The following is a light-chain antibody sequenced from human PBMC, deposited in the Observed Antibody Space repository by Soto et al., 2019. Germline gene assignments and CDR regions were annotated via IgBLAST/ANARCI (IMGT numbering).Light chain of an antibody. CDR2: SAS. J-gene: IGKJ5*01. V-gene: IGKV1-39*01. Sequence: DLQMTQSPSSLSASVGDRVTITCRAGQSISSYLNWYQQKPGKAPKLLIYSASSLQSGVPSRFSGSGSGTDFTLTISSLQPEDFAAYYCQQSYSTPLATFGQGTRLEIK. CDR3: QQSYSTPLAT. CDR1: QSISSY.